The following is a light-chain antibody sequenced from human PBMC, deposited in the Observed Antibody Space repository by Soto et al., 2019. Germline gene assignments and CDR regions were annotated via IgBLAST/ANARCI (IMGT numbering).Light chain of an antibody. CDR2: DVS. CDR1: QSTSSW. V-gene: IGKV1-5*01. J-gene: IGKJ1*01. Sequence: IQGTHSPSTLSASVSNTVTITGRASQSTSSWLAWYQQKPGKAPKVLIYDVSSLESGVPSRFSGSGSGTEFTLTINSLQPDDFATYYCQQYNTYSGTFGPGTKVDIK. CDR3: QQYNTYSGT.